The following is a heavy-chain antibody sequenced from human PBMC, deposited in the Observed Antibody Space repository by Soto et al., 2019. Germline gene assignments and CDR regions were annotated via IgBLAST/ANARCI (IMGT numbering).Heavy chain of an antibody. V-gene: IGHV4-38-2*02. CDR3: ARDRNEMITFGGTYLDY. J-gene: IGHJ4*02. CDR1: GGSISSGYY. D-gene: IGHD3-16*01. Sequence: PSETLSLTCTVSGGSISSGYYWGWIRQPPGKGLEWIGSIYCTGSTSYNPSLKSRVTILIDTSKNQFSLKLSSVTAADTAVYYCARDRNEMITFGGTYLDYWGQGTLVTVSS. CDR2: IYCTGST.